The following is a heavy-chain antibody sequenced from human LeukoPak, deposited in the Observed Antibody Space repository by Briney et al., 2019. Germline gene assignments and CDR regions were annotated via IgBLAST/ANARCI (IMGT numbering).Heavy chain of an antibody. J-gene: IGHJ1*01. CDR1: GFTFNRCW. Sequence: GGSLRLSCVVSGFTFNRCWMNWVRQAPGKGLEWVAHINPDGGDTYYVDSVKGRFTISRDNAQNSKYLQMNSLRVEDTAVYYCTSWGDTTAEYFQRWGQGTLVTVSS. CDR3: TSWGDTTAEYFQR. D-gene: IGHD2-21*02. CDR2: INPDGGDT. V-gene: IGHV3-7*01.